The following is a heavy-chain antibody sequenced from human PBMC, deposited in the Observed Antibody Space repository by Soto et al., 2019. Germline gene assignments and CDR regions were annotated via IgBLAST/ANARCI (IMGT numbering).Heavy chain of an antibody. Sequence: QVHLVQSGVEVKTPGASVKVSCQASGYTFFTYDISWVRQAPGQGLEWMGWISTYSGDTKYAQKFQGRVTMNTDTSQTPAYLELRSLRSDDTAVYYCARHHGPTTSENWFDPWGQGTLVTVSS. CDR3: ARHHGPTTSENWFDP. V-gene: IGHV1-18*01. J-gene: IGHJ5*02. CDR2: ISTYSGDT. D-gene: IGHD5-12*01. CDR1: GYTFFTYD.